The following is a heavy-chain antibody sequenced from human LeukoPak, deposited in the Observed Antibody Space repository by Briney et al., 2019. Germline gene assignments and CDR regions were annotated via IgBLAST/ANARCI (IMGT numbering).Heavy chain of an antibody. CDR2: IYTSGST. J-gene: IGHJ4*02. CDR3: ARGQNVDGLRYFDWFSDY. D-gene: IGHD3-9*01. V-gene: IGHV4-4*07. CDR1: GGSISSYY. Sequence: PSETLSLTCTVSGGSISSYYWSWIRQPAGKGLEWIGRIYTSGSTNYNPSLKSRVTMSVDTSKNQFSLKLSSVTAADTAVYYCARGQNVDGLRYFDWFSDYWGQGTLVTVSS.